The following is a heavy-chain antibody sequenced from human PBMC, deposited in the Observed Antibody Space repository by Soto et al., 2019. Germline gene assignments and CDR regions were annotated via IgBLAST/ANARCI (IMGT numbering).Heavy chain of an antibody. CDR2: INYSGRYM. Sequence: PGGSLRLSCATSGFSFISSGMTWVRQAPGKGLEYVSSINYSGRYMFYAGSLRGRFTVSRDNAKNSLYLQMNSLRAEDTAVYYCARKSSSDSTGYDYFDYWGQGTLVTVSS. D-gene: IGHD3-22*01. CDR3: ARKSSSDSTGYDYFDY. V-gene: IGHV3-21*06. J-gene: IGHJ4*02. CDR1: GFSFISSG.